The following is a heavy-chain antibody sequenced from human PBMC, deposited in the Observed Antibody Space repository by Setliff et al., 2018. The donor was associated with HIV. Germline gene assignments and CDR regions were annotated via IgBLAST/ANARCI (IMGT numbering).Heavy chain of an antibody. D-gene: IGHD3-22*01. Sequence: ASVKVSCKASGYTFTGYYMHWVRQAPGQGLEWMGWINPNSGGTNYAQKFQGRVTMTRDTSISTAYIGLSRLRSDYTAVYYCARERITMIVRWFDPWGQGTLVTVSS. J-gene: IGHJ5*02. V-gene: IGHV1-2*02. CDR3: ARERITMIVRWFDP. CDR2: INPNSGGT. CDR1: GYTFTGYY.